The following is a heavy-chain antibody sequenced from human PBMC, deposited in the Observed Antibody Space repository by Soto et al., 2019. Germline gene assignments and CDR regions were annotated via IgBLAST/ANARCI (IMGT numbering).Heavy chain of an antibody. CDR2: ISGSGDRT. CDR3: ARGGGDSQLPRDY. Sequence: EVQLLESGGGLVQPGGSMRLSCAASGFTFNRYAMSWVRQAPGKGLEWVSAISGSGDRTYYADSVKGRFTVSRDNSKNTLYLQMNSLRVEDTVVYFCARGGGDSQLPRDYWGQGTLVTGSS. D-gene: IGHD2-2*01. CDR1: GFTFNRYA. V-gene: IGHV3-23*01. J-gene: IGHJ4*02.